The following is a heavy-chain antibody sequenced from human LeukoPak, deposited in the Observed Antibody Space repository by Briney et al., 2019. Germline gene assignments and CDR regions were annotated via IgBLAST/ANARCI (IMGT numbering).Heavy chain of an antibody. CDR2: INHSGST. Sequence: KPSETLSLTCAVYGGSFSGYYWSWIRQPPKKGLEWIGEINHSGSTNYNPSLKSRVTISVDTSKNQFSLKVRSVTAADTAVYYCARSFLGGWYYFDYWGQGTLVTVSS. J-gene: IGHJ4*02. CDR1: GGSFSGYY. D-gene: IGHD6-19*01. V-gene: IGHV4-34*01. CDR3: ARSFLGGWYYFDY.